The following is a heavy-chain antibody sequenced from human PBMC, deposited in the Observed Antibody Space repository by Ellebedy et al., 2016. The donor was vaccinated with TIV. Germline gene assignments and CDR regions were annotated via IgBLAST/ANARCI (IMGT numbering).Heavy chain of an antibody. Sequence: SETLSLXXTVSGGSVSSDSYYWSWIRQPPGKGLEWIGYIYYSGSTNYNPSLKSRVTISVDTSKNQFSLKLSSVTAADTAVYYCARTMITFGGVIVQTNYFDYWGQGTLVTVSS. V-gene: IGHV4-61*01. D-gene: IGHD3-16*02. CDR1: GGSVSSDSYY. J-gene: IGHJ4*02. CDR2: IYYSGST. CDR3: ARTMITFGGVIVQTNYFDY.